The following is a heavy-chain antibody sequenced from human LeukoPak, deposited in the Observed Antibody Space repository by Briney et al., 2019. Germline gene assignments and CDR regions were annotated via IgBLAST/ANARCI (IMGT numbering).Heavy chain of an antibody. J-gene: IGHJ6*02. CDR2: ISAYNGNT. CDR1: GYTFTSYG. Sequence: PGASVKVSCKASGYTFTSYGISWVRQAPGQGLEWMGWISAYNGNTNYAQKLQGRVTMTTDTSTSTAYMELRSLRSDDTAVYYCARGARITGAMAYYYYGMDVWGQGTTVTVSS. CDR3: ARGARITGAMAYYYYGMDV. V-gene: IGHV1-18*01. D-gene: IGHD1-20*01.